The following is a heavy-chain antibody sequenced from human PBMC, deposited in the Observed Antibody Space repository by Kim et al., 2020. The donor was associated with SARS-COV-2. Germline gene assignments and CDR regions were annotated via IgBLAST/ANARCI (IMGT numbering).Heavy chain of an antibody. J-gene: IGHJ4*02. Sequence: PSLKSRVTRSVDTSKNQFSLKLSSVTAADTAVYYCARGRFIAAAGRFDYWGQGTLVTVSS. D-gene: IGHD6-13*01. CDR3: ARGRFIAAAGRFDY. V-gene: IGHV4-34*01.